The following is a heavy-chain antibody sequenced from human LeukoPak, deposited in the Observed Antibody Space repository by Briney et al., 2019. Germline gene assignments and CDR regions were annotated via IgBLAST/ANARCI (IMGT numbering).Heavy chain of an antibody. Sequence: GGSLRLSCAASGFTFSSYGMHWVRQAPGKGLEWVAFIRYDGSNKYYADSVKGRFTISRDNSKNTLYLQMNSLRAEDTAVYYCAKGASSSWYPTDAFDIWGQGTMVTVSS. CDR2: IRYDGSNK. CDR1: GFTFSSYG. J-gene: IGHJ3*02. V-gene: IGHV3-30*02. CDR3: AKGASSSWYPTDAFDI. D-gene: IGHD6-13*01.